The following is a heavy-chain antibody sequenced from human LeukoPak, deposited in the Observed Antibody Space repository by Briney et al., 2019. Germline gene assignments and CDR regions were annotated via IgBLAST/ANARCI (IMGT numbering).Heavy chain of an antibody. D-gene: IGHD2-8*01. J-gene: IGHJ4*02. CDR1: GYTFTGYG. CDR2: ISAYNGNT. V-gene: IGHV1-18*01. CDR3: ARETRSMVMFDY. Sequence: ASVKVSCKASGYTFTGYGISWVRQAPGQGLEWMGWISAYNGNTNYAQKLQGRVTMTTDTSTSTAYMELRSLRSDDTAVYYCARETRSMVMFDYWGQGTLVTVSS.